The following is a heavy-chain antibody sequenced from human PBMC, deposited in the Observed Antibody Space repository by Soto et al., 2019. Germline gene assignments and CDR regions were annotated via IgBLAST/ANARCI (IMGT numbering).Heavy chain of an antibody. CDR3: ARDTTY. V-gene: IGHV1-69*02. D-gene: IGHD5-18*01. J-gene: IGHJ4*02. CDR1: GGTFGTYT. CDR2: IIPYLDMT. Sequence: QVQLVQSGAEVKKPGSSVKVSCKASGGTFGTYTISWVRQAPGQGLEWMGRIIPYLDMTDYAQKFQGRFTIAADKSTTTAYMELNRLRSEDTAVYFCARDTTYWGQGTLVTVSS.